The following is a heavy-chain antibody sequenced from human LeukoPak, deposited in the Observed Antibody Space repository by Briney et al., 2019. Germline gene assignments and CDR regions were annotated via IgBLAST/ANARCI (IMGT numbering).Heavy chain of an antibody. CDR1: GFTFSSYW. Sequence: TGGSLRLSCAASGFTFSSYWMHWVRQAPGKGLVWVSRINSDGSSTSYADSVKGRFTISRDNAKNTLYLQMNSLRAEDTAVYYCARGIGYDPGFFDFWGQGTLVTVSS. D-gene: IGHD5-12*01. CDR3: ARGIGYDPGFFDF. J-gene: IGHJ4*02. CDR2: INSDGSST. V-gene: IGHV3-74*01.